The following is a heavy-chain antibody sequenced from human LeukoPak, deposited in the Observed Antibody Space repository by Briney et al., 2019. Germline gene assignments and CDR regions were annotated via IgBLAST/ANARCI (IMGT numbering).Heavy chain of an antibody. Sequence: SETLSLTCIVSGGSISSTSYYWGWIRQPPGKGLEWIGSIYNSGSTYYNPSLESRVTISVDTSKNQLSLRLSSVTAADTAIYYCVRVRVYSGTYLFDYWGQGTLVTVSS. D-gene: IGHD1-26*01. CDR2: IYNSGST. V-gene: IGHV4-39*07. J-gene: IGHJ4*02. CDR1: GGSISSTSYY. CDR3: VRVRVYSGTYLFDY.